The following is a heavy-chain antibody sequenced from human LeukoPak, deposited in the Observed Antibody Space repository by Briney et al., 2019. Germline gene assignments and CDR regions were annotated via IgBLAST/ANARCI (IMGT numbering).Heavy chain of an antibody. CDR1: GYTLTELS. CDR2: FDPEDGET. Sequence: ASVKVSCKVSGYTLTELSMHWVRQAPGKGLEWMGNFDPEDGETIYAQKFQGRVTMTEDTSTDTAYMELSSLRSEDTAVYYCATSNGLTAAFDVWGQGTTVTVSS. V-gene: IGHV1-24*01. CDR3: ATSNGLTAAFDV. J-gene: IGHJ3*01. D-gene: IGHD3/OR15-3a*01.